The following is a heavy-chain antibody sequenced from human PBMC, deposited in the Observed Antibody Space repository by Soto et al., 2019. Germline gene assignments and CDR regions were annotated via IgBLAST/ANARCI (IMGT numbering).Heavy chain of an antibody. CDR2: IIPIFGTA. CDR1: GGTFSSYA. D-gene: IGHD4-17*01. V-gene: IGHV1-69*01. CDR3: ARAGDSYMTTVVTPFDY. Sequence: QVQLVQSGAEVKKPGSSVKVSCKASGGTFSSYAISWVRQAPGQGLAWMGGIIPIFGTANYAQKFQGRVTITADESTSTACMELSSLRSEDTAVYYWARAGDSYMTTVVTPFDYWGQGTLVTVSS. J-gene: IGHJ4*02.